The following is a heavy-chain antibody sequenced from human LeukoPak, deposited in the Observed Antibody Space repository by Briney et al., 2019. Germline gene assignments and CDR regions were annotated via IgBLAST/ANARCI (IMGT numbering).Heavy chain of an antibody. CDR2: IRYDGSDK. CDR3: AKGSMIVATSPFEI. J-gene: IGHJ3*02. D-gene: IGHD3-22*01. CDR1: GFTFSGYG. Sequence: GGSLRLSCAASGFTFSGYGMYWVRQAPGKGLEWVAFIRYDGSDKYHADSVKGRFTISRDNSKNTLDLQMNSLRAEDTAVYYCAKGSMIVATSPFEIWGQGTMVTVSS. V-gene: IGHV3-30*02.